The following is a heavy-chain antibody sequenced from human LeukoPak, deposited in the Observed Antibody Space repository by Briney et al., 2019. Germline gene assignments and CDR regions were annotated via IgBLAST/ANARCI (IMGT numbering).Heavy chain of an antibody. D-gene: IGHD3-10*01. CDR1: GFTFNSYG. V-gene: IGHV3-33*01. CDR3: ARLFSNTFYYHSGTHLDY. CDR2: IWYDGSNK. Sequence: PGGSLRLSCAASGFTFNSYGMHWVRQAPGKGLEWVAFIWYDGSNKYYTDSVKGRFTIFRDNSKNTLYLQMNSLRAEDTAVYYCARLFSNTFYYHSGTHLDYWGQGTLVTVSS. J-gene: IGHJ4*02.